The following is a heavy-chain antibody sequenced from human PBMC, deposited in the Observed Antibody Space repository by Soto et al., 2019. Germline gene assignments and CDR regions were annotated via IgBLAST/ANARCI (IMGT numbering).Heavy chain of an antibody. CDR2: INLSAGST. CDR3: AGEGAVAGRTLDS. Sequence: QVQLVQSGAEVKKPGASVKVSCKASGYIFTSYFMHWVRQAPGQGLEWLGIINLSAGSTSYAQKLQGRVTMTRDTSTSTVYMELSSLRSEDTAVYYCAGEGAVAGRTLDSWGQGTLVTVSS. D-gene: IGHD6-19*01. CDR1: GYIFTSYF. V-gene: IGHV1-46*04. J-gene: IGHJ4*02.